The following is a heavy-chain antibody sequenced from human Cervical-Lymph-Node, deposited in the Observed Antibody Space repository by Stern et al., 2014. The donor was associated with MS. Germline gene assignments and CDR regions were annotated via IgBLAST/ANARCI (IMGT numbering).Heavy chain of an antibody. D-gene: IGHD6-13*01. CDR3: ARTSGYRVLQSWYFDL. J-gene: IGHJ2*01. CDR1: GFSLTNSRMG. V-gene: IGHV2-26*01. Sequence: QVTLRESGPVLVKPTEALTLTCTVSGFSLTNSRMGVSWIRQPPGKALEWLAHIFSNDEKSYSTSLQTRLTISKDISKSQVVLAMTNMDPMDTATYYCARTSGYRVLQSWYFDLWGRGTLVTVSS. CDR2: IFSNDEK.